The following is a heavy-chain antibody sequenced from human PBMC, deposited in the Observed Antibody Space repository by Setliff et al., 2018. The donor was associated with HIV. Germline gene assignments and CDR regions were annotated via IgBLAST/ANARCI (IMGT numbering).Heavy chain of an antibody. CDR3: ARGAWYTSGWYSSRYMDV. CDR2: MNPNSGNT. V-gene: IGHV1-8*02. J-gene: IGHJ6*03. CDR1: GYTFTSYD. D-gene: IGHD6-19*01. Sequence: ASVKVSCKASGYTFTSYDINWVRQATGQGLEWMGWMNPNSGNTGYAQKFQGRVTMTRNTSISTAYMELSSLRSEGTAVYYCARGAWYTSGWYSSRYMDVWGKGTTVTVSS.